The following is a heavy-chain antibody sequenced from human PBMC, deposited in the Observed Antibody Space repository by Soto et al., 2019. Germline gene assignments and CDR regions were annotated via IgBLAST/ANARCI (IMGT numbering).Heavy chain of an antibody. Sequence: GGSLRLSCTASGFTFGDYAMSWVRQAPGKGLEWVGFIRSKAYGGTTEYAASVKGRFTISRDDSKSIAYLQMNSLKTEDTAVYYCSRCGGSCYDASDIWGQGTMVTVSS. D-gene: IGHD2-15*01. CDR2: IRSKAYGGTT. J-gene: IGHJ3*02. V-gene: IGHV3-49*04. CDR3: SRCGGSCYDASDI. CDR1: GFTFGDYA.